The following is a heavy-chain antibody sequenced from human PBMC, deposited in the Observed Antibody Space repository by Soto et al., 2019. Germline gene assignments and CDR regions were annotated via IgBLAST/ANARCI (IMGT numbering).Heavy chain of an antibody. Sequence: QVQLVESGGDLVKPGGSLRLSCAASGYTFSDYYLSWIRQAPGKGLEWISYIDTSSTKIYYADSVRGRFTISRDNGKNSLFLEMNNLRVEDTAVYFCASHYDLWTGYLSPVDYWCRGTLVTVSS. CDR1: GYTFSDYY. CDR2: IDTSSTKI. J-gene: IGHJ4*02. D-gene: IGHD3-3*01. V-gene: IGHV3-11*01. CDR3: ASHYDLWTGYLSPVDY.